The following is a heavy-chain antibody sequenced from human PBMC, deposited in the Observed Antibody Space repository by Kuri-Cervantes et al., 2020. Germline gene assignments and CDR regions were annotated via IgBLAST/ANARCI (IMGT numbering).Heavy chain of an antibody. D-gene: IGHD1/OR15-1a*01. CDR3: ARTEVGGGTAEFDY. Sequence: GGSLRLSCAASGFTFSSYAMHWVRQAPGKGLEWVAVISYDGSNKYYADSVKGRFTISRDNSKNTLYLQMNSLRAEDTAVYYCARTEVGGGTAEFDYWGQGTLVTVSS. CDR2: ISYDGSNK. CDR1: GFTFSSYA. V-gene: IGHV3-30-3*01. J-gene: IGHJ4*02.